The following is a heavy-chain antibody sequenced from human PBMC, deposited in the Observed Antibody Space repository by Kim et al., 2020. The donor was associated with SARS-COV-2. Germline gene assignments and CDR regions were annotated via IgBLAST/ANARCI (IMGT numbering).Heavy chain of an antibody. CDR2: IYYSGST. CDR1: GGSISSGGYY. V-gene: IGHV4-31*03. D-gene: IGHD2-15*01. J-gene: IGHJ6*03. CDR3: QGCRKDYYYYYYMDV. Sequence: SETLSLTCTVSGGSISSGGYYWSWIRQHPGKGLEWIGYIYYSGSTYYNPSLKSRVTISVDTSKNQFSLKLSSVTAADTAVYYCQGCRKDYYYYYYMDVWGKGTTVTVSS.